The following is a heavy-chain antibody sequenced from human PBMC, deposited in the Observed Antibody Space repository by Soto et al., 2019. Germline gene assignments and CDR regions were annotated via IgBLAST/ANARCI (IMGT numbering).Heavy chain of an antibody. V-gene: IGHV4-30-4*08. CDR1: GGSISSGDHY. D-gene: IGHD3-22*01. Sequence: SETLSLTCTVSGGSISSGDHYWSWIRQPPGKGLEWIGYIYYSGSTYYNPSLKSRVTISVDTSKNQFSLRLSSVTAADTAVYYCARADSSGYYPLYYYYGMDVWGQGTTVTVSS. J-gene: IGHJ6*02. CDR3: ARADSSGYYPLYYYYGMDV. CDR2: IYYSGST.